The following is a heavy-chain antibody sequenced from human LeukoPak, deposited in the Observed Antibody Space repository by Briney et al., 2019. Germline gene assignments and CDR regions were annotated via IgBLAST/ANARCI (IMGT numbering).Heavy chain of an antibody. Sequence: GGSLRLSCAASGFTFSSYAMRWVRKAPGKGLEWVSGISGSGGSTNYADSVKGRFTISRDNSKNTLYLQMNSLRAEDTAEYFCAKAMRLTTMTTGDNTDYWGQGTLVTVSS. D-gene: IGHD4-17*01. CDR1: GFTFSSYA. CDR2: ISGSGGST. J-gene: IGHJ4*02. V-gene: IGHV3-23*01. CDR3: AKAMRLTTMTTGDNTDY.